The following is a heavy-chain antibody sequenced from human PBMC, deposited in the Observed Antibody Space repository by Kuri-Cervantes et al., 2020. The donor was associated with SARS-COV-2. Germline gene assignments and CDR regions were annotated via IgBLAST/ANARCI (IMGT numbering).Heavy chain of an antibody. J-gene: IGHJ6*03. CDR2: MNPKSGNT. D-gene: IGHD2-15*01. Sequence: ASVKVSCKVSGYTLTELSMHWVRQAPGQGLEWMAWMNPKSGNTDYAQEFQGRVTMTMNTSISTAYIELSSLTSEDTAVYYCARGPYCSGGSCYIWDYYYYYMDVWGKGTTVTVSS. CDR1: GYTLTELS. CDR3: ARGPYCSGGSCYIWDYYYYYMDV. V-gene: IGHV1-8*01.